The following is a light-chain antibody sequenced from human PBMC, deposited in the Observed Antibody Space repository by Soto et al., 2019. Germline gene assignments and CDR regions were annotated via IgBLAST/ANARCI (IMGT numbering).Light chain of an antibody. Sequence: DIQMTQSPSSLSASVGDRVTITCQASQDISNYLNWYQQKPGKAPKLLIYDASNLETGVPSRFSGSGSGTDFTFTISSLQPEDIATYYCQQYDNPLYTFGQGTKQEIK. CDR1: QDISNY. CDR2: DAS. V-gene: IGKV1-33*01. CDR3: QQYDNPLYT. J-gene: IGKJ2*01.